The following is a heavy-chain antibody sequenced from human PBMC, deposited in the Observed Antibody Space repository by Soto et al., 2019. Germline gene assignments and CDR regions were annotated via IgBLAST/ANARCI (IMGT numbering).Heavy chain of an antibody. CDR2: IYHSGGT. J-gene: IGHJ4*02. CDR1: GGSISSGGYS. V-gene: IGHV4-30-2*01. CDR3: ARDSRSGYYLEF. D-gene: IGHD3-22*01. Sequence: SETLSLTCTVSGGSISSGGYSWNWIRQPPGKGLEWIGYIYHSGGTDYNPSLKSRVTITVDSSNNQFSLKLSSVTAADTAVYYCARDSRSGYYLEFWGQGTLVTVSS.